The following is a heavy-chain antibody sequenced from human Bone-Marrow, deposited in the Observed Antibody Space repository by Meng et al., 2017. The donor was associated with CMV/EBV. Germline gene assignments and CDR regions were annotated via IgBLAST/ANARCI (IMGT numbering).Heavy chain of an antibody. J-gene: IGHJ5*02. CDR3: ARADIVVVPAAKYNWFDP. D-gene: IGHD2-2*01. CDR1: GYSISSGYY. CDR2: IYHSGST. V-gene: IGHV4-38-2*02. Sequence: SETLSLTCTVSGYSISSGYYWGWIRQPPGKGLEWIGNIYHSGSTYYNPSLKSRVTISVDTSKNQFSLKLSSVTAADTAVYYCARADIVVVPAAKYNWFDPWGQGTLVTVSS.